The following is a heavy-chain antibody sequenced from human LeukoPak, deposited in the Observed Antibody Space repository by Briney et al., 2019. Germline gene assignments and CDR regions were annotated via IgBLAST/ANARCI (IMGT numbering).Heavy chain of an antibody. V-gene: IGHV4-59*08. D-gene: IGHD2-2*01. J-gene: IGHJ4*02. Sequence: SETLSLICTVSGGSISSYYWSWIRQPPGKGLEWIGYIYYSGSTNYNPSLKSRVTISVDTSKNQFSLKLSSVTAADTAVYYCARLLGYCSSTSCHEAYFDYWGQGTLVTVSS. CDR1: GGSISSYY. CDR2: IYYSGST. CDR3: ARLLGYCSSTSCHEAYFDY.